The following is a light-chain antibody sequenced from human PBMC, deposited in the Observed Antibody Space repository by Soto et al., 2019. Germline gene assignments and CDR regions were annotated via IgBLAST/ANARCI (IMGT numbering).Light chain of an antibody. V-gene: IGKV3-20*01. CDR2: GAS. CDR3: QQYGSSPRT. J-gene: IGKJ1*01. CDR1: QSVSSSY. Sequence: EIVLTQSPGALSLSPGERATLSCGASQSVSSSYLAWYQQKPGQAPRLLIYGASTRATGIPDRFSGSGSGTDFTXTXSRXEXXDFAVYYCQQYGSSPRTFGQGTKVEIK.